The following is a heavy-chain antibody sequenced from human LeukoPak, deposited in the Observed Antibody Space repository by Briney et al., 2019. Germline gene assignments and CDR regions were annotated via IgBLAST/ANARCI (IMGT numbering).Heavy chain of an antibody. V-gene: IGHV3-23*01. Sequence: GGSLRLSCASSGFTFSSYGMSWVRQAPGKGLEWVSGISGSGGRTYYADSVKGRFTISRDNSKNTLYLQMNSLRAEDTAVYYCVGSSGYYAFDYWGQGTLVTVSS. CDR2: ISGSGGRT. J-gene: IGHJ4*02. CDR1: GFTFSSYG. D-gene: IGHD3-22*01. CDR3: VGSSGYYAFDY.